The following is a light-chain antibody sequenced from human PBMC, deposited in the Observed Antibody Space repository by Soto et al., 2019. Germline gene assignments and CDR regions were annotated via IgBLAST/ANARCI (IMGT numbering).Light chain of an antibody. J-gene: IGKJ1*01. CDR3: QQYVTSPEWA. CDR1: QSVSSSY. Sequence: ELVLTQSPGTRSLSPGERATLSCRASQSVSSSYLAWYQQKPGQAPRLLIYGTSSRATGIPDRFSGSGSGTDFTLTISRLETEDSAVYYCQQYVTSPEWAFGQGTKVDIK. V-gene: IGKV3-20*01. CDR2: GTS.